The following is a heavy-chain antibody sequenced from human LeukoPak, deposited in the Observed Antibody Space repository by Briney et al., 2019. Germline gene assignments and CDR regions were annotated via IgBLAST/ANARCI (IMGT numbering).Heavy chain of an antibody. CDR1: GGSISNYY. CDR2: IYYSGST. D-gene: IGHD3-22*01. V-gene: IGHV4-59*08. J-gene: IGHJ3*02. CDR3: ARHLDSSGYDAFDI. Sequence: PSETLSLTCTISGGSISNYYWSWIRQPPGKGLGWIGYIYYSGSTNYNPFLKSRVTISVDTSKNQFSLKLSSVTAADTAVYYCARHLDSSGYDAFDIWGQGTMVTVSS.